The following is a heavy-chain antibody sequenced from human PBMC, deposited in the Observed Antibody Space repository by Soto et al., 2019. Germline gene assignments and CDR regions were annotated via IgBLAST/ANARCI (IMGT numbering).Heavy chain of an antibody. V-gene: IGHV3-23*01. Sequence: PGGSLRLSCAASGFIFEDFAMHWVRQAPGKGLEWVSAISGSGGRTLYAESVKGRVTISRDDSKNTLYLQMNSLRVEDTGTYFCVKDTQWLPRGNFDYWGQGSLVTVSS. CDR1: GFIFEDFA. J-gene: IGHJ4*02. D-gene: IGHD6-19*01. CDR3: VKDTQWLPRGNFDY. CDR2: ISGSGGRT.